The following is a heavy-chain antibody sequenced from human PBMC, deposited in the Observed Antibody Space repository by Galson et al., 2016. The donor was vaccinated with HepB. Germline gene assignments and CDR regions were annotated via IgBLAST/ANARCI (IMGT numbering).Heavy chain of an antibody. CDR3: ARDANLAYCRGDCYWFDY. D-gene: IGHD2-21*02. V-gene: IGHV3-30-3*01. J-gene: IGHJ4*02. CDR1: GFTFSSYG. CDR2: ASYDGSNN. Sequence: SLRLSCAASGFTFSSYGMHWVRQAPGKGLGWVAVASYDGSNNYYPDSVKDRFTVSRDNSKNTLYLQMNSLRTEDTAVYYCARDANLAYCRGDCYWFDYWGPGTLVTVSS.